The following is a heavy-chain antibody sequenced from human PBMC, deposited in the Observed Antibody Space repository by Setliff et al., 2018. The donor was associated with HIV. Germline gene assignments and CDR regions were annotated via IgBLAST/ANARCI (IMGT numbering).Heavy chain of an antibody. CDR3: ARVGAIAARPFDY. J-gene: IGHJ4*02. D-gene: IGHD6-6*01. V-gene: IGHV4-38-2*02. Sequence: SETLSLTCTVSGYSISSGYYWGWIRQPPGKGLEWIGSIYHSGSTYYNPSLKSRVTISVDTSKNQFSLKLSSVTAADTAVYYCARVGAIAARPFDYWGQGTPVTVSS. CDR2: IYHSGST. CDR1: GYSISSGYY.